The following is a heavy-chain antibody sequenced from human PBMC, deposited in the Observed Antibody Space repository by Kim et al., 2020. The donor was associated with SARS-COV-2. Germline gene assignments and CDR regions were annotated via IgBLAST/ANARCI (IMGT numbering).Heavy chain of an antibody. CDR3: ARDACTSMFRVHYGLDV. D-gene: IGHD3-10*01. Sequence: GGSLRLSCVASGFTFSTSWMTWVRQAPGKGLEWVANINQDGSEKYYVDSVKGRFTISRDNAKNSLYLETNSLTAEDTAMYYCARDACTSMFRVHYGLDVWGQGTTVTVSS. V-gene: IGHV3-7*04. J-gene: IGHJ6*02. CDR1: GFTFSTSW. CDR2: INQDGSEK.